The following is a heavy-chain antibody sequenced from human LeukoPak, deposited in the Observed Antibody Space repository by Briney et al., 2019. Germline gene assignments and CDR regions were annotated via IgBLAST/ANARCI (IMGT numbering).Heavy chain of an antibody. CDR1: GFTFSSYS. D-gene: IGHD6-13*01. Sequence: GGSLRLSCAASGFTFSSYSMNWVRQAPGKGLEWASYISSSRSTIYYADSVKGRFTISRDNAKNSLYLQMNSLRAEDTAVYYCARDSSSWYYYGMDVWGQGTTVTVSS. CDR3: ARDSSSWYYYGMDV. J-gene: IGHJ6*02. CDR2: ISSSRSTI. V-gene: IGHV3-48*04.